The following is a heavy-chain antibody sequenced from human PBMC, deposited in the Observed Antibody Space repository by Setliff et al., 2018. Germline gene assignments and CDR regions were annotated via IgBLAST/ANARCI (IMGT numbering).Heavy chain of an antibody. CDR3: ARGGVAAAGRKGVFEY. Sequence: SVKVSCKTSGYTFSNYGVSWVRQAPGQGLEWMGWISGYDGNTKYAQNLHGRVTMTTDPSTTTAYLELRSLTSDDTAVYYCARGGVAAAGRKGVFEYWGQGTLVTVSS. V-gene: IGHV1-18*01. D-gene: IGHD6-13*01. CDR2: ISGYDGNT. CDR1: GYTFSNYG. J-gene: IGHJ4*02.